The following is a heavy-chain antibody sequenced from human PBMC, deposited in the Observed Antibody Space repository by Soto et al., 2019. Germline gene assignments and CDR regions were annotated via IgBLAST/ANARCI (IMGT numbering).Heavy chain of an antibody. Sequence: PWGSLRLSCASAVFAFSSYGMHWVRQAPGRGLELVAFIWYDGSNKYYADSVKGRFTISRDNSKNTLYLQMNSLRAEDTAVYYCARDGESRRGYSSGWYPYNWFDPWGQGTLVTVSS. CDR3: ARDGESRRGYSSGWYPYNWFDP. D-gene: IGHD6-19*01. J-gene: IGHJ5*02. CDR1: VFAFSSYG. V-gene: IGHV3-33*01. CDR2: IWYDGSNK.